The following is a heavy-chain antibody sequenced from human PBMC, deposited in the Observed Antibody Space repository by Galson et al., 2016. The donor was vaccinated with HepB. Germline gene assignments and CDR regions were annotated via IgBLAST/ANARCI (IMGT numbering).Heavy chain of an antibody. J-gene: IGHJ4*02. V-gene: IGHV1-8*01. D-gene: IGHD3-16*01. Sequence: SVKVSCKASGYTFTSYDINWVRQATGQGLEWMGWMNPNSGNTGYAQSFQGRVTMTRNTSISTAYMELSSLRSEDPAVDNCASAVGGSVATHYWGQGTLVTVSS. CDR1: GYTFTSYD. CDR2: MNPNSGNT. CDR3: ASAVGGSVATHY.